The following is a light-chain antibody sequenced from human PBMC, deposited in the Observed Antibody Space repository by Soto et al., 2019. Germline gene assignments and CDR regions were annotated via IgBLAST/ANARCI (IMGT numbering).Light chain of an antibody. Sequence: QSVLTQSPSASASLGASVKLTYTLSSGHSSYVIAWHQQQPEKGPRYFMKLNSDGSHIQGDGIPDRFSGSSSGAQRYLTISSLQSEDEADYYCQTWGTGAHVVFGGGTKVTVL. CDR2: LNSDGSH. CDR3: QTWGTGAHVV. J-gene: IGLJ2*01. V-gene: IGLV4-69*01. CDR1: SGHSSYV.